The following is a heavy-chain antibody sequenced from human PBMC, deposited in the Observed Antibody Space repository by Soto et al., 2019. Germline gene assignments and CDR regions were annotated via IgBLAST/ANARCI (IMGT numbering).Heavy chain of an antibody. CDR1: GYSINSGHY. CDR2: VFHSGTT. V-gene: IGHV4-38-2*02. J-gene: IGHJ4*02. D-gene: IGHD1-26*01. Sequence: SETLSLTCTVSGYSINSGHYWGWIRQPPGKGLEWIGSVFHSGTTYYIPSLRSRVTISVDTSKNQFSLDLKSVTAADTAVYYCAKDRWDDYWGQGTLVTVSP. CDR3: AKDRWDDY.